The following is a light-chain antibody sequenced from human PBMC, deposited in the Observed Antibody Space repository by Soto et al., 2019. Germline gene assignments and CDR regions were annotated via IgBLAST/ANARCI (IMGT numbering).Light chain of an antibody. V-gene: IGKV3-20*01. J-gene: IGKJ1*01. CDR3: QQYGSSPRT. CDR1: QSVSSNY. CDR2: GAS. Sequence: EIVLTQSPGTLSLSPGKRATLSCRASQSVSSNYLAWYQHKPGQSPRLLIYGASRGATGIPDRFSGSGSGTDFTLTISSLEPEDFAVYYCQQYGSSPRTFGQGTKVEIK.